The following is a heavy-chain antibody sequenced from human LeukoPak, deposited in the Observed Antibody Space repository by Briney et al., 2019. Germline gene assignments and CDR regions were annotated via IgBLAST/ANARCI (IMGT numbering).Heavy chain of an antibody. J-gene: IGHJ4*02. Sequence: SVKVSYKPSGGTFSSYVIIWVRQAPGQGLEWMGSIILILGIENNAQKFRGRVTITADKTTSTAYMELSSLRSEDTAVYYCASPPADYYDSRDYFDYWGQGTLVTVSS. CDR2: IILILGIE. CDR1: GGTFSSYV. CDR3: ASPPADYYDSRDYFDY. V-gene: IGHV1-69*04. D-gene: IGHD3-22*01.